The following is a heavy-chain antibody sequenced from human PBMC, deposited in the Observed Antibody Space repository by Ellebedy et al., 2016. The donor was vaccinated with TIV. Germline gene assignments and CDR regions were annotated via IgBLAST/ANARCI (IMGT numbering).Heavy chain of an antibody. V-gene: IGHV4-59*01. D-gene: IGHD6-13*01. J-gene: IGHJ3*02. CDR1: GGSISGYY. CDR3: ARVVWQQPVSYAFDI. CDR2: IYSSGTT. Sequence: MPGGSLRLSCTVSGGSISGYYWAWIRQPPGKGLEWIGWIYSSGTTNYNVSLKSRLTISVDTSKNQFSLRLSSVTAADTAVYYCARVVWQQPVSYAFDIWGQGTMVTVSS.